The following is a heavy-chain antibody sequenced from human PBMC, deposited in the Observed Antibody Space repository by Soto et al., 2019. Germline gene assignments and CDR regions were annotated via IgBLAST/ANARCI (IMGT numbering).Heavy chain of an antibody. Sequence: ASVKVSCKASEYTFTTYDINWLRQATGQGLEWMGWMNPNSGNTGYPRNFQGRVTLTRNTSTSTSYMELSSLRSEDTAVYYCAKDGSPNRDGHSNYKNWGQGTLVTVSS. D-gene: IGHD3-10*01. V-gene: IGHV1-8*01. J-gene: IGHJ4*02. CDR3: AKDGSPNRDGHSNYKN. CDR2: MNPNSGNT. CDR1: EYTFTTYD.